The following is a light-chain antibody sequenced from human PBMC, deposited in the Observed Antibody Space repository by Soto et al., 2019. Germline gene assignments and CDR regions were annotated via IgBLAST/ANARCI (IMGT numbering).Light chain of an antibody. J-gene: IGKJ1*01. V-gene: IGKV3-20*01. CDR1: QTVSSSS. Sequence: EIVLTQSPGTLSLSPGERATLSCRASQTVSSSSLAWYQQKPGQAPRLLIYDASNRATGIPDRFSGSGSGTDFTLTISRLEPEDFAVYHCQQYSTSPPTFGQGTKVEIK. CDR2: DAS. CDR3: QQYSTSPPT.